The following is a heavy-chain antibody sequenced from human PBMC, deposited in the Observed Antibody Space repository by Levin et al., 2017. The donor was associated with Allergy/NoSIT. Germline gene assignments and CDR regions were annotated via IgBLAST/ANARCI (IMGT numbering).Heavy chain of an antibody. CDR1: SGSFSGYY. CDR3: ARGRKLTMVRGVWGP. Sequence: SETLSLTCAVYSGSFSGYYWSWIRQPPGKGLEWIGEINHSGSTNYNPSLKSRVTISVDTSKNQFSLKLSSVTAADTAVYYCARGRKLTMVRGVWGPWGQGTLVTVSS. D-gene: IGHD3-10*01. CDR2: INHSGST. J-gene: IGHJ5*02. V-gene: IGHV4-34*01.